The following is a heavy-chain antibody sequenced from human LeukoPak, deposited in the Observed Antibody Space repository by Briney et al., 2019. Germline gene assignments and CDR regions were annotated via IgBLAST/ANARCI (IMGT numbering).Heavy chain of an antibody. CDR3: AKDSRYCSGGSCYSGYYYYYYMDV. Sequence: GGSLRLSCAASGFTFSDYYMSWIRQAPGKGLEWVSYISKTGSTIYYADSVKGRFTISRDNAKNSLYLQMNSLRAEDTALYYCAKDSRYCSGGSCYSGYYYYYYMDVWGKGTTVTVSS. CDR1: GFTFSDYY. D-gene: IGHD2-15*01. CDR2: ISKTGSTI. J-gene: IGHJ6*03. V-gene: IGHV3-11*01.